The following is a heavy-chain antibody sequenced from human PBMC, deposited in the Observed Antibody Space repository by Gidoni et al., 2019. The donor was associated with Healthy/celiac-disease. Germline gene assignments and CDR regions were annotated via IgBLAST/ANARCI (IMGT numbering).Heavy chain of an antibody. D-gene: IGHD6-13*01. Sequence: EVQLVESGGGLVQPGRSLRLSCAASGFTFDDYAMHWVRQAPGKGLGWVSGISWNSCSIGYADSVKGRFTISRDNAKNSLYLQMNSLRAEDTALYYCAKDMGYSSSWYGGWFDPWGQGTLVTVSS. CDR3: AKDMGYSSSWYGGWFDP. CDR1: GFTFDDYA. V-gene: IGHV3-9*01. CDR2: ISWNSCSI. J-gene: IGHJ5*02.